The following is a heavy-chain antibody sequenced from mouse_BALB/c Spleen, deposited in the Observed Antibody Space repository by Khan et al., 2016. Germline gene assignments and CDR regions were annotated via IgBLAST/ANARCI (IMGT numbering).Heavy chain of an antibody. V-gene: IGHV4-1*02. Sequence: VQLQESGGGLVQPGGSLKLSCVASGFEFSRYWMSWVRQAPGKGLEWIGEINPDSSTINYTPSLKDKFIISRDNAKNTLYLQMSKVRSEDTALYYCARLHYYGRFAYWGQGTLVTVSA. CDR2: INPDSSTI. CDR1: GFEFSRYW. J-gene: IGHJ3*01. D-gene: IGHD1-2*01. CDR3: ARLHYYGRFAY.